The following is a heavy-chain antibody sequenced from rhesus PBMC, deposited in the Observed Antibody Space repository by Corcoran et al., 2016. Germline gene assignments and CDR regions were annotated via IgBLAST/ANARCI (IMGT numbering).Heavy chain of an antibody. CDR2: FNPYDGNT. Sequence: QVQLVQPGAEVKKPGSSVKVSCKSSGYTFSDYYIHWGRQAHQQGLEWMGWFNPYDGNTTYDQKFQGRVTMSRDTSTTTAFMELSSLRSEDTAVYYCARGHWGDYYFDFWGQGVLVTVSS. V-gene: IGHV1S2*01. D-gene: IGHD3-34*01. CDR1: GYTFSDYY. J-gene: IGHJ4*01. CDR3: ARGHWGDYYFDF.